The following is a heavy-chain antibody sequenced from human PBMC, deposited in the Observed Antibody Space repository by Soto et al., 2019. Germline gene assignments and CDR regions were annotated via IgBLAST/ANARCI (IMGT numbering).Heavy chain of an antibody. CDR1: GFTLSSYA. CDR3: AGGRSAAYYYYGMDV. Sequence: GGSLRLSCAASGFTLSSYAMSWVRQAPGKGLEWVSAISGSGGSTYYADSVKGRFTISRDNSKNTLYLQMNSLRAEDTAVYYCAGGRSAAYYYYGMDVWGQGTTVTVSS. CDR2: ISGSGGST. D-gene: IGHD6-6*01. J-gene: IGHJ6*02. V-gene: IGHV3-23*01.